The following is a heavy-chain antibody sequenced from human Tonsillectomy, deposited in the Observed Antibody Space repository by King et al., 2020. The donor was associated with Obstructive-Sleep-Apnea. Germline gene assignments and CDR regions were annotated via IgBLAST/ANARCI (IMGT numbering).Heavy chain of an antibody. CDR1: GGSISSGGYY. CDR3: ARDPGYGDSAFDI. D-gene: IGHD4-17*01. V-gene: IGHV4-31*03. CDR2: IYYSGST. J-gene: IGHJ3*02. Sequence: VQLQESGPGLVKPSQTLSLTCTVSGGSISSGGYYWSWIRKHPGKGRGWVGYIYYSGSTSYNPSLKSRVTISVYTSKNQFSLKLSSVTAADTAVYYCARDPGYGDSAFDIWGQGTMVTVSS.